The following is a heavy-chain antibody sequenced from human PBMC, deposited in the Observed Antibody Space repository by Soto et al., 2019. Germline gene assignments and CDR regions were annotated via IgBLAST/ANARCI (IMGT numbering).Heavy chain of an antibody. J-gene: IGHJ5*02. CDR1: GYTFTSYG. V-gene: IGHV1-18*01. CDR2: ISAYNGNT. CDR3: ARDLFGGNSGIWFDP. Sequence: QVQLVQSGAEVKKPGASVKVSCKASGYTFTSYGISWVRQATGQGLEWMGWISAYNGNTNYAQKLQGRVTMTTDTSTSTAYMELRSLRSDDTAVYYCARDLFGGNSGIWFDPWGQGTLVTVSS. D-gene: IGHD2-21*02.